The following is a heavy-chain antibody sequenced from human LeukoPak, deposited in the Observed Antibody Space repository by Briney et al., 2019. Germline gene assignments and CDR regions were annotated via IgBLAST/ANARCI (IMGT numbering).Heavy chain of an antibody. CDR3: ARDLGVDYYYGMDV. Sequence: PGGSLRLSCAASGFTFSSYAMHWVRQAPGKGLEWVAVISYDGSNKYYADSVKGRFTISRDNSKNTLYLQMNSLRAEDTAVYYCARDLGVDYYYGMDVWGQGTTVTVSS. V-gene: IGHV3-30-3*01. J-gene: IGHJ6*02. CDR2: ISYDGSNK. CDR1: GFTFSSYA. D-gene: IGHD3-10*01.